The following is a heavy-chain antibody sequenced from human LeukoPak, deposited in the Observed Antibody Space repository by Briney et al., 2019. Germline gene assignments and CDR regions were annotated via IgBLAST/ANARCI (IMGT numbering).Heavy chain of an antibody. CDR2: ISRNSGSS. CDR3: AKDIKVGVTDAFDI. D-gene: IGHD1-26*01. J-gene: IGHJ3*02. Sequence: PGGSPRLSCAASGFTFDGYAMHWVRQAPGKGLEWISGISRNSGSSGYADSVKGRFTISRDNAKNSLYLQMNSLRVEDTALYYCAKDIKVGVTDAFDIWGQGTMVTVSS. V-gene: IGHV3-9*01. CDR1: GFTFDGYA.